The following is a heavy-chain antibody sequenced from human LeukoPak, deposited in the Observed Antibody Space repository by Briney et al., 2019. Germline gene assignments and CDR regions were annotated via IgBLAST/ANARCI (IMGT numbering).Heavy chain of an antibody. CDR1: DYSVTTGHY. Sequence: PSETLSLTCVVSDYSVTTGHYWGWIRQPPGKGLEWIGHIYHGGSTYYNPSLKSRVTISLDTSKNQFSLTLTSVTAADTAVYYCGRTSVTWTRYDFDHWGQGTLVTVSS. J-gene: IGHJ4*02. D-gene: IGHD2-21*02. V-gene: IGHV4-38-2*01. CDR2: IYHGGST. CDR3: GRTSVTWTRYDFDH.